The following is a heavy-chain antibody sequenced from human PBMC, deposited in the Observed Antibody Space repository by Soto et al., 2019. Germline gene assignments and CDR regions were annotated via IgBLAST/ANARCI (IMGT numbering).Heavy chain of an antibody. D-gene: IGHD3-10*01. J-gene: IGHJ6*02. CDR2: ITSTSSTK. CDR3: ARRITMVRGPYYYYAMDV. CDR1: GFTFSSHA. Sequence: PGGSLRLSCAASGFTFSSHAMSWVRQAPGKGLEWLSYITSTSSTKHYAASVEGRFTISRDNAKSSLYLQMNSLRDEDTAVYYCARRITMVRGPYYYYAMDVWGQGTTVTVSS. V-gene: IGHV3-48*02.